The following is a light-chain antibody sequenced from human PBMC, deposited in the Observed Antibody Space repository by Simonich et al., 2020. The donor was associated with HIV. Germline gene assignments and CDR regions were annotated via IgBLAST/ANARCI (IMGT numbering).Light chain of an antibody. V-gene: IGKV3-15*01. J-gene: IGKJ3*01. CDR3: QHYNNGPLT. CDR2: GAS. CDR1: QSVASS. Sequence: EIVMTQSPATLSVSPGERATLSCRASQSVASSLAWYQQKPGQAPRLLIYGASTRATGIPARFSGSGSGTEFTLTISSMQSEDFADYYCQHYNNGPLTFGPGTKVDIK.